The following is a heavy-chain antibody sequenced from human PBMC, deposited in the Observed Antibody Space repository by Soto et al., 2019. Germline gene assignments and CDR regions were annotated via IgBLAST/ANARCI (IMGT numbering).Heavy chain of an antibody. CDR2: IIPIFGTA. Sequence: QVQLVQSGAEVKKPGPSVKVSCKASGGTFSSYAISWVRQAPGQGLEWMGGIIPIFGTANYAQKFQGRVTITADESTSTAYMELSSLRSEDTAVYYCARDSTYYYDSSGQLDIWGQGTMVTVSS. CDR3: ARDSTYYYDSSGQLDI. CDR1: GGTFSSYA. J-gene: IGHJ3*02. D-gene: IGHD3-22*01. V-gene: IGHV1-69*01.